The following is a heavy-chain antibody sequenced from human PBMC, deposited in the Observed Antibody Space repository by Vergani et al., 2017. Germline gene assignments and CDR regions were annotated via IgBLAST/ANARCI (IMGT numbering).Heavy chain of an antibody. D-gene: IGHD2-2*01. CDR2: INAGNGNK. J-gene: IGHJ4*02. Sequence: QVQLVQSGSELKKPGASVKVSCKASGYTFTSYAMNWVRQAPGQRLEWMGWINAGNGNKKYSQKFQGRVTITRNTSASTAYMELSSLRSEDTAVYYCARTSNTIPGDYWGQGTLVTVSS. CDR3: ARTSNTIPGDY. V-gene: IGHV1-3*01. CDR1: GYTFTSYA.